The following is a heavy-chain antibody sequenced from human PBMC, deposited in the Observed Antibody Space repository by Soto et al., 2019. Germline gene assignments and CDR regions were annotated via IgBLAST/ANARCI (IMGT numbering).Heavy chain of an antibody. D-gene: IGHD3-22*01. CDR1: GFTLRSYE. V-gene: IGHV3-48*03. CDR3: ARGPSSGFYYFDY. CDR2: ISRSGTTI. J-gene: IGHJ4*02. Sequence: GGSLRLSCAASGFTLRSYEMSWVRRAPGKGLEWVSYISRSGTTIYYADSVKGRFTISRDNAKNSLYLQMNGLRVEDTAVYYCARGPSSGFYYFDYWGQGTLVTVSS.